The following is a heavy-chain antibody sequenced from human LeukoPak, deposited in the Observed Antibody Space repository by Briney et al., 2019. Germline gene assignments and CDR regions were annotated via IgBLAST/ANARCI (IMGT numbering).Heavy chain of an antibody. V-gene: IGHV1-69*13. J-gene: IGHJ4*02. CDR1: GYTFTSYY. CDR2: IIPIFGTA. D-gene: IGHD1-26*01. Sequence: GASVKVSCKASGYTFTSYYMHWVRQAPGQGLEWMGGIIPIFGTANYAQKFQGRVTITADESTSTAYMELSSLRSEDTAVYYCASSYPDDYWGQGTLVTVSS. CDR3: ASSYPDDY.